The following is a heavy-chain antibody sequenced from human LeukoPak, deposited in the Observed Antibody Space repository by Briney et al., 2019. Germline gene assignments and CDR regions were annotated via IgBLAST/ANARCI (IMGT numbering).Heavy chain of an antibody. CDR1: GGSISSYY. CDR2: IYYSGST. V-gene: IGHV4-59*01. CDR3: ATVGRKEMATIMGE. D-gene: IGHD5-24*01. J-gene: IGHJ4*02. Sequence: SETLSLTCTVSGGSISSYYWSWIRQPPGKGLEWIGYIYYSGSTNYNPSLKSRVTMSVDTSKNQFSLKLSSVTAADTAVYYCATVGRKEMATIMGEWGQGTLVTVSS.